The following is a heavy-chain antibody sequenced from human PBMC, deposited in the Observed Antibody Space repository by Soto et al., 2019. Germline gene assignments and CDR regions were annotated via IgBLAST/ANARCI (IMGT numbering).Heavy chain of an antibody. V-gene: IGHV3-9*01. J-gene: IGHJ3*02. CDR2: ISWNSGSI. D-gene: IGHD3-3*01. Sequence: EVQLVESGGDLVQPGRSLRLSCAASGFSFDDYAMHWVRQAPGKGLAWVSGISWNSGSIGYADSVKGRFTISRDNAENALFLQMNRLRTEDTALYYCAKARLWSGVFAFDSWGQGTMVTVSS. CDR1: GFSFDDYA. CDR3: AKARLWSGVFAFDS.